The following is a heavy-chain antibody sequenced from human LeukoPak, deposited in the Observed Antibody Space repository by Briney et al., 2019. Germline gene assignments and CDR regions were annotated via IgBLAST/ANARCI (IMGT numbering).Heavy chain of an antibody. CDR3: AKRHLWFGESWSYFDY. Sequence: GGSLRLSCAASGFTFSTYGMSWVRQAPGEGLEWVSAISGSVDSTYYADSVKGRFTISRDNSKNTMYLQMNSLRADDTAVYYCAKRHLWFGESWSYFDYWGQGTLVTVSS. J-gene: IGHJ4*02. D-gene: IGHD3-10*01. CDR1: GFTFSTYG. CDR2: ISGSVDST. V-gene: IGHV3-23*01.